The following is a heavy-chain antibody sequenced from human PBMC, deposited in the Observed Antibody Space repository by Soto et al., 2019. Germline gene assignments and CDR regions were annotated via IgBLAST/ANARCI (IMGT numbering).Heavy chain of an antibody. J-gene: IGHJ4*02. D-gene: IGHD2-8*01. CDR2: INPSSGGT. Sequence: QVHLVQSGADVKKPGASVQVSCRASGYPFKDFYIHWVRQAPGQGLAWMGWINPSSGGTTYARKFHGRVTVTRDTSISTAYMELDRLTSDDTAVYYCARIWGLCPNGVCSYFFDYWGQGTLVSVSS. V-gene: IGHV1-2*02. CDR3: ARIWGLCPNGVCSYFFDY. CDR1: GYPFKDFY.